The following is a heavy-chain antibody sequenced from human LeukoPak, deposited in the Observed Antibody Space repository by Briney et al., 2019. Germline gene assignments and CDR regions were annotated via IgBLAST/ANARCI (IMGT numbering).Heavy chain of an antibody. Sequence: GSLRLSCAASEFTFNNAWMSWIRQPPGKGLEWIGEINHSGSTNYNPSLKSRVTISVDTSKNQFSLKLSSVTAADTAVYYCARGSSLTLKTYCGGDCYFPYFDYWGQGTLVTVSS. D-gene: IGHD2-21*02. CDR2: INHSGST. CDR3: ARGSSLTLKTYCGGDCYFPYFDY. V-gene: IGHV4-34*01. CDR1: EFTFNNAW. J-gene: IGHJ4*02.